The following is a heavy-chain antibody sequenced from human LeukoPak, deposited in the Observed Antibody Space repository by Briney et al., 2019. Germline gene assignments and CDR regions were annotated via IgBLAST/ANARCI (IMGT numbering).Heavy chain of an antibody. Sequence: ASVKVSCKASGYTFTSYYMHWVRQAPGQGLEWMGIINPSGGSTSYAQKFQGRVTMTRDTSTSTVYMELSSLRSEDTAVYYCARARDGYYDSSGYYPTLFDYWGQGTLVTVSS. V-gene: IGHV1-46*01. CDR3: ARARDGYYDSSGYYPTLFDY. CDR2: INPSGGST. CDR1: GYTFTSYY. J-gene: IGHJ4*02. D-gene: IGHD3-22*01.